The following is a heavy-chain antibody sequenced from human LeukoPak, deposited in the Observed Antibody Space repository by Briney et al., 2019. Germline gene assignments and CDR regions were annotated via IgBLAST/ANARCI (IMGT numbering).Heavy chain of an antibody. Sequence: SGGSLRLSCAASGFTFTNYWMSWVRQAPGKGLEWVANTKQDETEKHYADSVKGRFTTSRDNAQNSLYLQMNSLRAEDTAVYFCARNRQWLLADYWGQGTVVTVSS. CDR1: GFTFTNYW. CDR3: ARNRQWLLADY. D-gene: IGHD3-22*01. V-gene: IGHV3-7*04. J-gene: IGHJ4*02. CDR2: TKQDETEK.